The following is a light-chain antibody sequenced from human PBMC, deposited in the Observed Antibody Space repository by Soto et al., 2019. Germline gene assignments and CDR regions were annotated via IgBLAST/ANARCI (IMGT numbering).Light chain of an antibody. CDR1: QIVSNA. CDR2: DIS. J-gene: IGKJ1*01. V-gene: IGKV1-5*01. CDR3: QQYNSYWT. Sequence: DIQMTQSPSTLSASVGDRVTITFRASQIVSNALAWFQQRPGEGPKLLIYDISSLGSGVPSRFSGSGSGTEFTLTISSLQPDDFATYYCQQYNSYWTFGQGTKVDIK.